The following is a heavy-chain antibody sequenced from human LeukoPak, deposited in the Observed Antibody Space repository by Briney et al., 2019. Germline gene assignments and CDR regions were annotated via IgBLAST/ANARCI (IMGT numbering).Heavy chain of an antibody. CDR2: INPSGGST. CDR3: ARDSAGGPTYYDFWSGEWRGNFDY. J-gene: IGHJ4*02. D-gene: IGHD3-3*01. CDR1: GYTFTGYY. V-gene: IGHV1-46*01. Sequence: ASVKVSCKASGYTFTGYYMHWVRQAPGQGLEWMGWINPSGGSTSYAQKFQGRVTMTRDTSTSTVYMELSSLRSEDTAVYYCARDSAGGPTYYDFWSGEWRGNFDYWGQGTLVTVSS.